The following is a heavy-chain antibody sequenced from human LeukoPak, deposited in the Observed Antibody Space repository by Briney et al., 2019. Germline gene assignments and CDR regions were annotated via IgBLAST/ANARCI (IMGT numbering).Heavy chain of an antibody. CDR3: ARLSAAVHLGAFDL. CDR1: GVSISPYY. J-gene: IGHJ3*01. Sequence: SETLSLTCAVSGVSISPYYWAWIRQPPGKGLEWIGYIHTSGSNNQHPSLKSRVTISVDKSKDHFSLRLTSVTAADTAVYYCARLSAAVHLGAFDLWGQRTMVTVSS. D-gene: IGHD3-3*01. V-gene: IGHV4-4*09. CDR2: IHTSGSN.